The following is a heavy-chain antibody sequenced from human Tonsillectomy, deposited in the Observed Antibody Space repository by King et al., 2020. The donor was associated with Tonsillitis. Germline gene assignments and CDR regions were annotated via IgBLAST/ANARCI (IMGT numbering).Heavy chain of an antibody. V-gene: IGHV3-30*18. CDR1: GFTFSSYG. CDR3: ANGTN. J-gene: IGHJ4*02. Sequence: VQLVESGGGVVQPGRSLRLSCAASGFTFSSYGMHWVRQAPGKGLEWGAVISYDGSNKYYADSVKGRFTISRDNSKNTLYLQMNSLRAEDTAVYYCANGTNWGQGTLVTVSS. CDR2: ISYDGSNK.